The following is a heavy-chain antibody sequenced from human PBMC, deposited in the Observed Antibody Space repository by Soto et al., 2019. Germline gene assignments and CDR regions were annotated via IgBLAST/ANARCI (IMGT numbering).Heavy chain of an antibody. CDR3: AKDSQSVSVSAARVYGMDV. Sequence: WSLRLSCAASGFTFSSFWMHWVRQAPGKGLVWVSRINSDGSNINYADSVKGRFTISRDNAKNTLYLQMNSLRAEDTAVYYCAKDSQSVSVSAARVYGMDVWGQGTTVTVSS. D-gene: IGHD2-2*01. CDR2: INSDGSNI. CDR1: GFTFSSFW. J-gene: IGHJ6*02. V-gene: IGHV3-74*01.